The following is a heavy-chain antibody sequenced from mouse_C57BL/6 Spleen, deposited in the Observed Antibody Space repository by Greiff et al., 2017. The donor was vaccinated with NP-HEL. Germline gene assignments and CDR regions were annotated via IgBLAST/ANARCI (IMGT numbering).Heavy chain of an antibody. CDR3: ARAFLRRYYAMDY. Sequence: EVQVVESGGGLVKPGGSLKLSCAASGFTFSSYAMSWVRQTPEKRLEWVATISDGGSYTYYPDNVKGRFTISRDNAKNNLYLQMSHLKSEDTAMYYCARAFLRRYYAMDYWGQGTSVTVSS. V-gene: IGHV5-4*01. J-gene: IGHJ4*01. D-gene: IGHD2-12*01. CDR2: ISDGGSYT. CDR1: GFTFSSYA.